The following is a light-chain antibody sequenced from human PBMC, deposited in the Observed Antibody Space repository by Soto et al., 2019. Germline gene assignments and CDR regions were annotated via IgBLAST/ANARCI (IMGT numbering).Light chain of an antibody. CDR1: SSDIGGYNY. CDR2: GVT. Sequence: QSVLTQPASVSGSPGQSITISCTGTSSDIGGYNYVSWYQQHPGKAPKLMIYGVTNRPSGVPDRFSGSKSGNTASLTISGLQAEDEGEYYCSLYTTDSTYVFGPGTKVTVL. J-gene: IGLJ1*01. V-gene: IGLV2-14*01. CDR3: SLYTTDSTYV.